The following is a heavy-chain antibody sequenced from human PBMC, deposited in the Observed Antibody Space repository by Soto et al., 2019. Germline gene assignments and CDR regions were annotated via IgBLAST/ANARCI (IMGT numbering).Heavy chain of an antibody. V-gene: IGHV3-74*01. Sequence: EVQLVESGGDLVQPGGSLRLSCAASGFTFSSYWMHWVRQVPGKGLEWVSHMQGGGSSTNYVDSVKGRITIASDNAKNTLYLHRISLGDDDMAVYYCARGSSNGLDVWGQGTTVTVSS. J-gene: IGHJ6*02. CDR3: ARGSSNGLDV. CDR2: MQGGGSST. CDR1: GFTFSSYW. D-gene: IGHD3-10*01.